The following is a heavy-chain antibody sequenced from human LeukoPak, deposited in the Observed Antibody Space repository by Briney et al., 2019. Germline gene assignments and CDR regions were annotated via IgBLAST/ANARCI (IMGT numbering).Heavy chain of an antibody. CDR1: GFTFSDYY. CDR3: ARHWGGIRAFDI. D-gene: IGHD7-27*01. J-gene: IGHJ3*02. Sequence: PGGSLRLSCAASGFTFSDYYMSWIRQAPGKGLEGVSYISSSSSYTNYADSVRGRFTISRDNAKNSLYLQMNSLRAEDTAVYYCARHWGGIRAFDIWGQGTMVTVSS. CDR2: ISSSSSYT. V-gene: IGHV3-11*06.